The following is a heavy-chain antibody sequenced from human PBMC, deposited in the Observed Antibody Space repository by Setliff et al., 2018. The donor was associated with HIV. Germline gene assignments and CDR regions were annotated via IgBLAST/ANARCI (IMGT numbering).Heavy chain of an antibody. CDR1: SSSISTYY. D-gene: IGHD3-10*01. Sequence: PSETLSLTCTVSSSSISTYYWTWIQQPPGKGLEYIWYIYYTGTTAYNPTLNGRVTISIDMSKSQFSLKLNSVTAADPDVYYCARAPTHYFGNNKSSWPDAFVIWGLGTMVTVSS. V-gene: IGHV4-59*01. CDR3: ARAPTHYFGNNKSSWPDAFVI. J-gene: IGHJ3*02. CDR2: IYYTGTT.